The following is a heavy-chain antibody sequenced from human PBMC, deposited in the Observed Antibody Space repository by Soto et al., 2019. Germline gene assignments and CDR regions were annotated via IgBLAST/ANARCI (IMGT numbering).Heavy chain of an antibody. CDR1: VSDFSTYS. CDR3: ARLYYDYV. J-gene: IGHJ6*02. V-gene: IGHV3-48*02. D-gene: IGHD3-3*01. Sequence: GSRRLSYRAPVSDFSTYSMNWVRQAPGQGLEWIAYVSLDSYSIQYADSVKGRFTISRDDAENSLYLQMDSLRDEDTATYYCARLYYDYVWGQGTTVTVSS. CDR2: VSLDSYSI.